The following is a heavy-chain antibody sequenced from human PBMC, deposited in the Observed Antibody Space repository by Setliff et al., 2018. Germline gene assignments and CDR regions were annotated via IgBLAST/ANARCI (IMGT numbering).Heavy chain of an antibody. CDR3: AREGVDTRSSTDYRYYMDL. J-gene: IGHJ6*03. CDR2: TIPIFGTT. Sequence: WASVKVSCKASGGTFSSYGISWVRQAPGQGLEWMGGTIPIFGTTDYAQKFQGRVTIITDESTNTAFMQLSSLRSDDTAVYYCAREGVDTRSSTDYRYYMDLWGKGTTVTVSS. V-gene: IGHV1-69*05. D-gene: IGHD5-18*01. CDR1: GGTFSSYG.